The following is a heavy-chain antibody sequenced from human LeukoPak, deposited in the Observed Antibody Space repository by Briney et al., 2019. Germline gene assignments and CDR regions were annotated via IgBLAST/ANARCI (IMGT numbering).Heavy chain of an antibody. V-gene: IGHV1-2*06. CDR3: ARGARITGTNWVRLDYFDY. Sequence: ASVKVSCKASGYTFTGYYMHWVRQAPGQGLEWMGRINPNSGGTNYAQKFQGRVTMTRDTSISTAYMELNGLRSDDPAVYSCARGARITGTNWVRLDYFDYWGQGTLVTVSS. CDR2: INPNSGGT. J-gene: IGHJ4*02. D-gene: IGHD1-7*01. CDR1: GYTFTGYY.